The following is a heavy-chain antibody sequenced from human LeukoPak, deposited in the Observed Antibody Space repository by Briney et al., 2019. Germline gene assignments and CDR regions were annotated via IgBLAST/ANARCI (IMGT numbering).Heavy chain of an antibody. CDR1: GGTFSSYA. CDR2: IIPIFVTA. V-gene: IGHV1-69*05. D-gene: IGHD2-2*01. Sequence: SVKVSCKASGGTFSSYAISWVRQAPGQGLEWMGGIIPIFVTANYAQKFQGRVTITTDEFTSTAYMELSSVRSEDTAVYYCARGDCSSTSCYSYFDYWGQGTLVTVSS. J-gene: IGHJ4*02. CDR3: ARGDCSSTSCYSYFDY.